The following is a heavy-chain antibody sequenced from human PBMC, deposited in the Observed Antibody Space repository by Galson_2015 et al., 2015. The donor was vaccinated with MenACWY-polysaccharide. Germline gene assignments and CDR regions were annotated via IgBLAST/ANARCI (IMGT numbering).Heavy chain of an antibody. Sequence: SLRLSCAASGFTFRSYWMHWVRQAPGKGLVWVSRTNGDGGATDYAGSVKGRFTISRDNAKNTLYLQMNSLRAEDTAVYYCARAGAKYCRGGNCFFNWFDPWGQGTLVTVSS. CDR2: TNGDGGAT. CDR1: GFTFRSYW. J-gene: IGHJ5*02. D-gene: IGHD2-15*01. V-gene: IGHV3-74*01. CDR3: ARAGAKYCRGGNCFFNWFDP.